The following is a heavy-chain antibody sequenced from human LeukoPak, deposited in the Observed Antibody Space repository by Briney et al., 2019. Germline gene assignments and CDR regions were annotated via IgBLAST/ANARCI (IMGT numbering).Heavy chain of an antibody. D-gene: IGHD3-10*01. Sequence: GASVKVSCKASGGTFSSYAISWVRQAPGQGLEWMGGIIPIFGTANYAQKFQGRVTITADESTSTAYMELSSLRSEDTAVYYCARGFYGSGSYLFDWFDPWGQGTLVTVSS. CDR1: GGTFSSYA. J-gene: IGHJ5*02. CDR2: IIPIFGTA. CDR3: ARGFYGSGSYLFDWFDP. V-gene: IGHV1-69*13.